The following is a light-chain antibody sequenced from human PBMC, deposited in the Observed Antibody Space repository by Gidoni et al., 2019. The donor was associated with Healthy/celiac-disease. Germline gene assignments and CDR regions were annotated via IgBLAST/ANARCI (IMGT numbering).Light chain of an antibody. CDR1: KLGHKY. CDR2: QYR. Sequence: SYELTHPPSVSVSPGQTASITCSGDKLGHKYVCWYQQKPGQSPFLVIYQYRKRPAVFPARFSGSNSGNTATLTISGTQAMDEADYYCQAWDSSTAIFGGGTKLTVL. J-gene: IGLJ2*01. V-gene: IGLV3-1*01. CDR3: QAWDSSTAI.